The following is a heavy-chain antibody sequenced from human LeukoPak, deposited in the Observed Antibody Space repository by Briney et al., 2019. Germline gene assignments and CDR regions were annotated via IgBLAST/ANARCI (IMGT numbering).Heavy chain of an antibody. CDR2: INHSGST. J-gene: IGHJ4*02. D-gene: IGHD5-18*01. CDR3: ARGVRRRGIQLWLNFDY. CDR1: GGSFSGYY. Sequence: SETLSLTCAIYGGSFSGYYWSWIRQPPGKGLEWIGEINHSGSTNYNPSLKSRVTISVDTSKNQFSLKLSSVTAADTAVYYCARGVRRRGIQLWLNFDYWGRGTLVTVSS. V-gene: IGHV4-34*01.